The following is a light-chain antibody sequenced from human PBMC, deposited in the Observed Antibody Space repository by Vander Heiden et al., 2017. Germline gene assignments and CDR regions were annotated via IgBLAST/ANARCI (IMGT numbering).Light chain of an antibody. CDR1: SSDFGGYNY. CDR2: DVS. J-gene: IGLJ2*01. CDR3: SSHTSSSTLKV. V-gene: IGLV2-14*03. Sequence: QSALTQPASVSGSPGQSTTISCTETSSDFGGYNYVSWYQQHPGKAPKLMIYDVSNRPSGVSNRFSGSKSGNTASLTISGLQAEDEADYYFSSHTSSSTLKVFGGGTKLTVL.